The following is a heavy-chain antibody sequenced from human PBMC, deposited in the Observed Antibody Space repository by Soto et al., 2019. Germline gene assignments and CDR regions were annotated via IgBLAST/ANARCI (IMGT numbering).Heavy chain of an antibody. D-gene: IGHD3-16*01. CDR2: ICHDGSNK. Sequence: QVQLVESGGDVVQPGKSLRLSCAASGFTFSTYGMHWVRQAPGKGLEWVAVICHDGSNKYYADSVKGRFTISRDNSKNTVFLQMKSLRAEDTALYYCAGQYWGSCTCYALYWGQGTLVTVSS. CDR1: GFTFSTYG. J-gene: IGHJ4*02. V-gene: IGHV3-33*01. CDR3: AGQYWGSCTCYALY.